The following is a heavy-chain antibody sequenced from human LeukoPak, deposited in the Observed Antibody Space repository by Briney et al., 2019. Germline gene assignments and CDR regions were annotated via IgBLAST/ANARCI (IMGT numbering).Heavy chain of an antibody. Sequence: GESLKISCKASGYKFTNYWIGWGRQMSGKGLEWMGIINAGDSETIYSPSFQGQLTISVDKSVSTAYLHWTSLKASDTAMYYCARVVVPAAISFWGQGTLVNVFS. CDR3: ARVVVPAAISF. J-gene: IGHJ4*02. D-gene: IGHD2-2*01. CDR2: INAGDSET. V-gene: IGHV5-51*01. CDR1: GYKFTNYW.